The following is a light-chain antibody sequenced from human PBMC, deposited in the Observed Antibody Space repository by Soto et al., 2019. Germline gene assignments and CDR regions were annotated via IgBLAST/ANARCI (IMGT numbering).Light chain of an antibody. CDR1: QSVSSSY. Sequence: EIVLTQSPGTLSLSAGERATLSCRAGQSVSSSYLAWYQQKPGQAPRLLIHGASSRATGIPDRFSGSVSGTDFTLTISRLEPEDFAVYYGQQYGSSPMWTFGQGTKVDIK. V-gene: IGKV3-20*01. CDR2: GAS. CDR3: QQYGSSPMWT. J-gene: IGKJ1*01.